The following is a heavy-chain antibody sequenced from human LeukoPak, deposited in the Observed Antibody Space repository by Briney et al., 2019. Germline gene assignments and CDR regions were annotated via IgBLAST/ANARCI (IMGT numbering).Heavy chain of an antibody. CDR2: ISSNGSST. J-gene: IGHJ4*02. Sequence: GGSLRLSCAASGFTFSSYAMHWVRQAPGKGLEYVSAISSNGSSTYYANSVKGRFTISRDNSKNTLYLQMGSLRAEDMAVYYCARGYSSGWYFFDYWGQGTLVTVSS. CDR1: GFTFSSYA. D-gene: IGHD6-19*01. CDR3: ARGYSSGWYFFDY. V-gene: IGHV3-64*01.